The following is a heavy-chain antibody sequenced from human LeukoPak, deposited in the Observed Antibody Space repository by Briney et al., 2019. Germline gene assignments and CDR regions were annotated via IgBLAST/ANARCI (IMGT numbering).Heavy chain of an antibody. Sequence: SETLSLTCTVSGGSISSYYWSWIRQPAGKGLEWIGRIYTGGSTNYNPSLKSRVTMSVDTSKNQFSLKLSSVTAADTAVYYCARVITAAGTGAFDIWGQGTMVTVSS. CDR2: IYTGGST. CDR1: GGSISSYY. D-gene: IGHD6-13*01. CDR3: ARVITAAGTGAFDI. V-gene: IGHV4-4*07. J-gene: IGHJ3*02.